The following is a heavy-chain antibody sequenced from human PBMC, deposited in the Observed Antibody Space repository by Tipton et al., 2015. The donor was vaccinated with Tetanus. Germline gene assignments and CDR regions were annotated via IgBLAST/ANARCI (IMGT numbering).Heavy chain of an antibody. D-gene: IGHD3-3*01. V-gene: IGHV4-61*03. CDR1: GGSLRSGDHY. Sequence: TLSLTCSVSGGSLRSGDHYWSWIRQPPGKGLEWLAYISSSGSTNSNYSLKSRITMSRDTSKNHFSLNLASVTAADTAVYFCARANFDFPKKGPFDSWGQGIPVIVSA. CDR3: ARANFDFPKKGPFDS. J-gene: IGHJ4*02. CDR2: ISSSGST.